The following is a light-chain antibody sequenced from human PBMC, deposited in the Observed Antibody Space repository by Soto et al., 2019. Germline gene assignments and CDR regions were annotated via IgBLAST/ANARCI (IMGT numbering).Light chain of an antibody. CDR1: QNVAKNY. V-gene: IGKV3D-20*02. CDR2: DAS. J-gene: IGKJ4*01. CDR3: QQCSTTPLT. Sequence: EIVLTQSPGTLSLSPGERATLSCRASQNVAKNYLAWYQQKPGQAPRLLIDDASRRATGIPDRFSGSGSGKDFTLTISRLEPEDFAVYYCQQCSTTPLTFGGGTKVEI.